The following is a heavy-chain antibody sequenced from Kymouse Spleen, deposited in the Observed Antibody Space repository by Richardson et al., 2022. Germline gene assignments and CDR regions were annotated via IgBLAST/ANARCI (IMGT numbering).Heavy chain of an antibody. CDR3: AREGDSSSWYFYFDY. Sequence: EVQLVESGGGLVKPGGSLRLSCAASGFTFSSYSMNWVRQAPGKGLEWVSSISSSSSYIYYADSVKGRFTISRDNAKNSLYLQMNSLRAEDTAVYYCAREGDSSSWYFYFDYWGQGTLVTVSS. V-gene: IGHV3-21*03. J-gene: IGHJ4*02. CDR1: GFTFSSYS. D-gene: IGHD6-13*01. CDR2: ISSSSSYI.